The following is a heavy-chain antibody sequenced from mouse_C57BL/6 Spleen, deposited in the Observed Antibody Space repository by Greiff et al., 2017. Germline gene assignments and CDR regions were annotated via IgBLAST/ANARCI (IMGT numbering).Heavy chain of an antibody. Sequence: KESCKASGYTFTSYWMHWVKQRPGRGLEWIGRIDPNSGGTKYNEKFKSKATLTVDKPSSTAYMQLSSLTSEDSAVYYCARGGITTVVATAPFDYWGQGTTLTVSS. D-gene: IGHD1-1*01. CDR2: IDPNSGGT. CDR3: ARGGITTVVATAPFDY. J-gene: IGHJ2*01. CDR1: GYTFTSYW. V-gene: IGHV1-72*01.